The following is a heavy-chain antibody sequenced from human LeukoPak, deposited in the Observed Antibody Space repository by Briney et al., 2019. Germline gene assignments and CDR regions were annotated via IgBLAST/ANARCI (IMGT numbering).Heavy chain of an antibody. CDR2: IYYSGSS. J-gene: IGHJ5*02. V-gene: IGHV4-34*01. CDR1: GGSFSGYY. CDR3: ARQKWLVPNWFDP. D-gene: IGHD6-19*01. Sequence: PSETLSLTCAVYGGSFSGYYWSWIRQPPGKRLEWIGSIYYSGSSYYNPSLKSRVTISVDTSKNQFSLKLRSVTAADTAVYYCARQKWLVPNWFDPWGQGTLVTVSS.